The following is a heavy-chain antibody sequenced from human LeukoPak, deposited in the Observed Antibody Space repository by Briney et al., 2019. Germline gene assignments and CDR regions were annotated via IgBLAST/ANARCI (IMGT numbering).Heavy chain of an antibody. CDR2: IFPGDSDS. CDR1: GYSFTSYW. CDR3: ARASGDWSGDLYYFDY. Sequence: GESLKISCKGSGYSFTSYWIGWVRQMPGKGLEWMGIIFPGDSDSRYSPSFQGQVTISADKSNSIAYLQWSSLKASDTAMYYCARASGDWSGDLYYFDYWGRGTLVTVSS. J-gene: IGHJ4*02. D-gene: IGHD3-10*01. V-gene: IGHV5-51*01.